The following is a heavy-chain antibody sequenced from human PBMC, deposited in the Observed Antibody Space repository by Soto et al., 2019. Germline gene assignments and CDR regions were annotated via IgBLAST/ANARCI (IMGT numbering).Heavy chain of an antibody. Sequence: SETLSLTCSVSGDSISNSRFYWAWIRQPPGEGLEWIGSIYHTGNAYYNPSLKSRVTISVDTSKNQFSLKLTSVTAADAALYYCARDFFDSSDYTTNCFDPWGQGTLLTVS. CDR3: ARDFFDSSDYTTNCFDP. CDR1: GDSISNSRFY. D-gene: IGHD3-22*01. CDR2: IYHTGNA. V-gene: IGHV4-39*01. J-gene: IGHJ5*02.